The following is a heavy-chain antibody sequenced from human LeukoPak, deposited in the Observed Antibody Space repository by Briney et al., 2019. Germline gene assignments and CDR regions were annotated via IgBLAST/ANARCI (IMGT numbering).Heavy chain of an antibody. Sequence: SETLSLTCTVSGGSISSSSYYWGWIRQPPGKGLEWIGSIYYSGSTYYNPSLKSRVTISVDTSKNQFSLKLSSVTAADTAVYYCARQTQQDYYYDSSGHIDYWGQGTLVTVSS. D-gene: IGHD3-22*01. CDR1: GGSISSSSYY. CDR2: IYYSGST. V-gene: IGHV4-39*01. J-gene: IGHJ4*02. CDR3: ARQTQQDYYYDSSGHIDY.